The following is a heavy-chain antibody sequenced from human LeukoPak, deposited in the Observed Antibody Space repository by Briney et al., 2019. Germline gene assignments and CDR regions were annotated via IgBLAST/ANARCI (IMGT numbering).Heavy chain of an antibody. CDR1: GYSISSGYY. V-gene: IGHV4-38-2*02. D-gene: IGHD3-22*01. Sequence: PSETLSLTCTVSGYSISSGYYWGWIRQPPGKGLEWIGSIYHSGSTYYNPSLKSRVTISVDTSKNQFSLKLSSVTAADTAVYYCARVDSSGYFGMGPFDYWGQGTLVTVSS. CDR3: ARVDSSGYFGMGPFDY. J-gene: IGHJ4*02. CDR2: IYHSGST.